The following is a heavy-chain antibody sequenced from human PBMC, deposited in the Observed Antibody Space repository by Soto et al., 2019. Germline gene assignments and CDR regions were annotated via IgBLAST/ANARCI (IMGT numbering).Heavy chain of an antibody. V-gene: IGHV4-59*01. CDR2: IYYSGST. J-gene: IGHJ4*02. CDR1: GGSISSYY. CDR3: ARAWGRVFDY. D-gene: IGHD2-15*01. Sequence: PSETLSLTCTVSGGSISSYYWRWIRQPPGKGLEWIGYIYYSGSTNYNPSLKSRVTISVDTSKNQFSLKLSSVTAADTAVYYCARAWGRVFDYWGQGTLVTVS.